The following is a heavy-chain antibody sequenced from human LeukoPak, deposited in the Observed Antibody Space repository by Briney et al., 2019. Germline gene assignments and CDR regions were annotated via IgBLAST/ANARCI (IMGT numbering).Heavy chain of an antibody. Sequence: SETLPLTCAVSGVSISSGGYSWSWIRQPPGKGLEWIGYIYHSGSTYYNPSLKSRVTISVDRSKNQFSLKLSSVTAADTAVYYCARALLPNYYYEIGSFDYWGQGTLVTVSS. CDR2: IYHSGST. CDR3: ARALLPNYYYEIGSFDY. V-gene: IGHV4-30-2*01. J-gene: IGHJ4*02. D-gene: IGHD3-22*01. CDR1: GVSISSGGYS.